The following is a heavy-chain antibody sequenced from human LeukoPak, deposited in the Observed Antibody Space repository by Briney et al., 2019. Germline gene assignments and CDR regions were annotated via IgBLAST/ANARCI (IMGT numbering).Heavy chain of an antibody. CDR1: GGSFSGYY. V-gene: IGHV4-34*01. CDR3: ARGGLVSDY. J-gene: IGHJ4*02. D-gene: IGHD6-19*01. Sequence: SETLSLTCAVYGGSFSGYYWSWIRQPPGKGLEWIGEINHSGSTNYNPSLRSRVTISVDTSKNQFPLKLSSVTAADTAVYYCARGGLVSDYWGQGTLVTVSS. CDR2: INHSGST.